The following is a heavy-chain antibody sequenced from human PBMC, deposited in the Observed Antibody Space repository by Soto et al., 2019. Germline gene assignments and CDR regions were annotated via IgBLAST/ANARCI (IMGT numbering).Heavy chain of an antibody. CDR3: ARDYGGNYDAFDI. V-gene: IGHV1-69*06. CDR1: GGTFSSYA. CDR2: IIPIFGTA. J-gene: IGHJ3*02. Sequence: ASVKVSCKASGGTFSSYAISWVRQAPGQGLEWMGGIIPIFGTANYAQKFQGRVTITADKSTSTAYMELSSLRSEDTAVYYCARDYGGNYDAFDIWGQGTMVTVSS. D-gene: IGHD4-17*01.